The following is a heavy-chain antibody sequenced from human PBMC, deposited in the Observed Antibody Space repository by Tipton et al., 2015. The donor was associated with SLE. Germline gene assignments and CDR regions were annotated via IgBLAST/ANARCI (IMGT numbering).Heavy chain of an antibody. J-gene: IGHJ3*01. V-gene: IGHV4-34*01. CDR2: INHSGGT. D-gene: IGHD5-18*01. CDR3: ARHLGFCFGADCFPLPSDGYDV. CDR1: GFTFSDYY. Sequence: LRLSCAASGFTFSDYYMSWIRQSPGKGLEWIGEINHSGGTTYNPSLKSRVTVSVDTSQNQFSLSVSFVTAADTAIYYCARHLGFCFGADCFPLPSDGYDVWGPGIMVIVSS.